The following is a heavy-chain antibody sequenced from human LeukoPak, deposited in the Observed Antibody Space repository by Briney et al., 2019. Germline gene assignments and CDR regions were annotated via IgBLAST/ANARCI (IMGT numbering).Heavy chain of an antibody. CDR2: IYHSGTT. J-gene: IGHJ4*02. CDR1: GGSISSSNG. CDR3: ARDLDGSGTSSF. D-gene: IGHD3-10*01. Sequence: PSETLSLTCAVSGGSISSSNGWSWVRQPPGKGLEWIGEIYHSGTTNYNPSLKSRVTISVDKSKNQFSLKLSSVTAADTAVYYCARDLDGSGTSSFWGQGTLVTVSS. V-gene: IGHV4-4*02.